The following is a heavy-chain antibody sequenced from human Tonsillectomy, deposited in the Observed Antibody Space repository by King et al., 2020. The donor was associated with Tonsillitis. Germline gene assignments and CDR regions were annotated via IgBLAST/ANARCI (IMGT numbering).Heavy chain of an antibody. J-gene: IGHJ6*02. CDR1: GFSFSAYA. Sequence: VQLVESGGGVVHPGRSLRLFCAASGFSFSAYAMHWVRQAPGKGLEWVAVISYDGSNKFYADSVRGRFTISRDNSKNTLYLQMNSLRPEDTAVYYCARGDYDSGVPGYYGMDVWGQGTTVTVSS. CDR2: ISYDGSNK. V-gene: IGHV3-30-3*01. D-gene: IGHD3-10*01. CDR3: ARGDYDSGVPGYYGMDV.